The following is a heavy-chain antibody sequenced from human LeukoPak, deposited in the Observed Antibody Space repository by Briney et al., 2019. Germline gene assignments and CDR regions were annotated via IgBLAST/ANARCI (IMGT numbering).Heavy chain of an antibody. V-gene: IGHV4-34*01. CDR3: ARVSWERGPNWFDP. D-gene: IGHD1-26*01. Sequence: SETLSLTCTVSGGSISSYYWSWIRQPPGKGLEWIGEINHSGSTNYNPSLKSRVTISVDTSKNQFSLKLSSVTAADTAVYYCARVSWERGPNWFDPWGQGTLVTVSS. CDR1: GGSISSYY. CDR2: INHSGST. J-gene: IGHJ5*02.